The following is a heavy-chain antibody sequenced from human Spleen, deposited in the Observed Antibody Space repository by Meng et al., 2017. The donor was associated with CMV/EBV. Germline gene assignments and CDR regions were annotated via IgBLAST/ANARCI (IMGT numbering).Heavy chain of an antibody. CDR3: ARPVTTSFFDP. J-gene: IGHJ5*02. CDR1: QYTFIDHH. Sequence: ASVKVSCKASQYTFIDHHMHWVRQAPGQGLEWMGWINPNSGDTKYAQKFQGRVTLSRDTSISTAYMDLSRLRSDDTAVYYCARPVTTSFFDPWGQGTLVTVSS. V-gene: IGHV1-2*02. D-gene: IGHD4-11*01. CDR2: INPNSGDT.